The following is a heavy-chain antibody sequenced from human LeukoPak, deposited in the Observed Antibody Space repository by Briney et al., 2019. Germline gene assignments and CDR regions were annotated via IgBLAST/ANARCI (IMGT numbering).Heavy chain of an antibody. CDR2: ISYDGSNK. V-gene: IGHV3-30-3*01. D-gene: IGHD3-10*01. CDR1: GFTFSSYA. CDR3: ARAGITMVRGMDY. J-gene: IGHJ4*02. Sequence: PGGSLRLSCAASGFTFSSYAMHWVRQAPGKGLEWVAVISYDGSNKYYADSVKGRFTISRDNSKNTLYLQMNSLRAEDTAVYYCARAGITMVRGMDYWGQGTLVTVSS.